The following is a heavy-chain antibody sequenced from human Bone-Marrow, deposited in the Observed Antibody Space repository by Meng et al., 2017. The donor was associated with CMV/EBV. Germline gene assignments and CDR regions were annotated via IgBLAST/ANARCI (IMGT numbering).Heavy chain of an antibody. V-gene: IGHV3-7*01. D-gene: IGHD2-15*01. J-gene: IGHJ6*02. Sequence: GESLKISCAASGFTFSSYSMNWVRHAPGKGLEWVATINQDGSEKYYVDSVKGRFTISRDNAKNSLYLQMNSLRAEDTAVYYCAREAAPVRYGMDVWGQGTTVTVSS. CDR3: AREAAPVRYGMDV. CDR1: GFTFSSYS. CDR2: INQDGSEK.